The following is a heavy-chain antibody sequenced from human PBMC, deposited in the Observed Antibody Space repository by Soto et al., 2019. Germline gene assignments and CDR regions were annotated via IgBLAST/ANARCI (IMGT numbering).Heavy chain of an antibody. CDR1: GFTFSSYS. V-gene: IGHV3-21*01. J-gene: IGHJ3*02. Sequence: TGWSLRLSCAASGFTFSSYSMNWVRQAPGKGLEWVSSISSSSSYIYYADSVKGRFTISRDNAKNSLYLQMNSLRAEDTAVYYCARVGQQLLDAFDIWGQGTMGTVSS. CDR2: ISSSSSYI. CDR3: ARVGQQLLDAFDI. D-gene: IGHD6-13*01.